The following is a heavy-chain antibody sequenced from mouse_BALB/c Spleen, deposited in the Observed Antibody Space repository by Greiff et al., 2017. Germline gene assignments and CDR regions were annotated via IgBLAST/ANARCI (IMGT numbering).Heavy chain of an antibody. D-gene: IGHD2-10*01. J-gene: IGHJ4*01. V-gene: IGHV1-69*01. Sequence: QVQLQQPGAELVMPGASVKMSCKASGYTFTDYWMHWVKQRPGQGLEWIGAIDTYDSYTSYNQKFKGKATLTVDESSSTAYMQLSSLTSEDSAVYYCARGAYYYAMDYWGQGTSVTVSS. CDR2: IDTYDSYT. CDR1: GYTFTDYW. CDR3: ARGAYYYAMDY.